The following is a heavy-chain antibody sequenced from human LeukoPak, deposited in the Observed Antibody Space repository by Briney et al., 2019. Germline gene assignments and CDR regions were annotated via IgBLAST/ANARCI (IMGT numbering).Heavy chain of an antibody. Sequence: PGGSLRLSCAASGFTFSNYGMHWVRQAPGKGLEWVAYISHDSSNENYAASVKGRFSISRDNSKKTLNLQMNSLRPEDTAVYYCAKNGAEVGDFDYWGQGTLVTVSS. J-gene: IGHJ4*02. CDR3: AKNGAEVGDFDY. V-gene: IGHV3-30*18. D-gene: IGHD2-8*01. CDR1: GFTFSNYG. CDR2: ISHDSSNE.